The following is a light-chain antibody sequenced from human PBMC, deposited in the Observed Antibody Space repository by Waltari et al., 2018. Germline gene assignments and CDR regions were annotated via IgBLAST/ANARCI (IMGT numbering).Light chain of an antibody. J-gene: IGKJ1*01. CDR3: MQTLQPWT. CDR2: EIF. Sequence: DVVMTQSPLSLSATPGQPASMSCTSSQSLLQSDGKTFIYWYLQRPGQSPQLLIYEIFNRFSGVPERVSGSGSGTDFTLNISRVAADDVGTYYCMQTLQPWTIGQGTKVEIK. CDR1: QSLLQSDGKTF. V-gene: IGKV2D-29*02.